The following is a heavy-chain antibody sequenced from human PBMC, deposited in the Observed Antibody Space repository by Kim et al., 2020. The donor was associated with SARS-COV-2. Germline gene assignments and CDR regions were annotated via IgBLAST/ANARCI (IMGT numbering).Heavy chain of an antibody. CDR3: ARAYSSSWYFDY. D-gene: IGHD6-13*01. Sequence: YYADSVKGRFTISRDNAKNSLYLQMNSLRAEDTAVYYCARAYSSSWYFDYWGQGTLVTVSS. V-gene: IGHV3-21*01. J-gene: IGHJ4*02.